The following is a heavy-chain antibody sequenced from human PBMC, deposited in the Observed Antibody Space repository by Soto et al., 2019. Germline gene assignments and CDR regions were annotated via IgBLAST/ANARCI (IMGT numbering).Heavy chain of an antibody. Sequence: PGESLKISCKASGYSFTTFWIGWVRQMPGKGLEWMGIIYPSDSDTRYSPSFQGHVTMSADTSINSAYLQWTSLKASDTAIYYCVRRATSSQVVVHWGQGTLVTSPQ. V-gene: IGHV5-51*01. CDR1: GYSFTTFW. CDR3: VRRATSSQVVVH. J-gene: IGHJ1*01. D-gene: IGHD6-6*01. CDR2: IYPSDSDT.